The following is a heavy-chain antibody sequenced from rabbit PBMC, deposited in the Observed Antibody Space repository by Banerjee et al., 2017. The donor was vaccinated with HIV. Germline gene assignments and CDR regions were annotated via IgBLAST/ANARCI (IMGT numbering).Heavy chain of an antibody. J-gene: IGHJ2*01. V-gene: IGHV1S45*01. CDR3: ARAGYAGYGYAMYAFDP. Sequence: QEQLKESGGGLVQPGGSLKLSCKASGIDFSLYYMSWVRQAPGKGLEWIACISAGNGGTTYYASWPKGRFTISKTSSTTVTLQMTSLTAADTATYFCARAGYAGYGYAMYAFDPWGPGTLVTVS. CDR1: GIDFSLYYM. CDR2: ISAGNGGTT. D-gene: IGHD6-1*01.